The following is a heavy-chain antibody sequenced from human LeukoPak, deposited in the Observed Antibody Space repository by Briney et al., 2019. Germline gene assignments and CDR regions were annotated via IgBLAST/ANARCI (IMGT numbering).Heavy chain of an antibody. CDR3: AKATYYDYVLSVRPPSADY. CDR2: ISGSGGST. J-gene: IGHJ4*02. V-gene: IGHV3-23*01. CDR1: GFTFSSYA. Sequence: TGGSLRLSCAASGFTFSSYAMSWVRQAPGKGLEWVSAISGSGGSTYYADSVKGRFTISRDNSKNTLYLQMNSLRAEDTAVYYCAKATYYDYVLSVRPPSADYWGQGTLVTVSS. D-gene: IGHD3-16*01.